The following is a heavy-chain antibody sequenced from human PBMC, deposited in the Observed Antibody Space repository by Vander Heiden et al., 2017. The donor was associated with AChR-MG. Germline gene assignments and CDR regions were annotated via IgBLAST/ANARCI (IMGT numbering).Heavy chain of an antibody. V-gene: IGHV3-33*01. Sequence: QVQLVESGGGVVQPRRSPRPSCAASGFTFSSYGMQWVRQAPGKGLEWVAVIWYDGSNKYYADSVKGRFTISRDNSKNTLYLQMNSLRAEDTAVYYCARDVRAYFDYWGQGTLVTVSS. CDR1: GFTFSSYG. CDR3: ARDVRAYFDY. CDR2: IWYDGSNK. J-gene: IGHJ4*02.